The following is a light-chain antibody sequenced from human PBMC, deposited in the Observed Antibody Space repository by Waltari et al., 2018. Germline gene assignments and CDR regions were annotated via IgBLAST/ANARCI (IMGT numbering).Light chain of an antibody. J-gene: IGLJ2*01. CDR3: SSDTTSNTVI. CDR1: SSDVGAFNY. V-gene: IGLV2-14*03. CDR2: DVH. Sequence: QSALTQPASLSGSPGQSITISCTGTSSDVGAFNYVSWYQQHPGTAPNPVIHDVHTRPSEVSNSFSGAKSCDTASLTISGLQAGDEADYDCSSDTTSNTVIFGGGTKLTVL.